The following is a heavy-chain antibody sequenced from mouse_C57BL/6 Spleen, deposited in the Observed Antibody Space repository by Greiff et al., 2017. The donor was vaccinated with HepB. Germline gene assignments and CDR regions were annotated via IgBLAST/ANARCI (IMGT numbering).Heavy chain of an antibody. CDR3: AREGYDYDWYFDV. D-gene: IGHD2-4*01. V-gene: IGHV1-53*01. Sequence: VQLQQPGTELVKPGASVKLSCKASGYTFTSYWMHWVKQRPGQGLEWIGNINPSNGGTNYNEKFKSKATLTVDKSSSTAYMQLSSLTSEDSAVYYCAREGYDYDWYFDVWGTGTTVTVSS. J-gene: IGHJ1*03. CDR2: INPSNGGT. CDR1: GYTFTSYW.